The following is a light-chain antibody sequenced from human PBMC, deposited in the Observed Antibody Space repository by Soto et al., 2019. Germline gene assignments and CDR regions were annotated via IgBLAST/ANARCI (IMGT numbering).Light chain of an antibody. CDR3: QQYGSSPIT. Sequence: EIVLTQSPATLSLSPGERATLSCRASQNVDSNYLAWYQQKPGQTPRLIIYGASGRATGIPDRFSGGGSGTDFTLTIRRLEPEDAGVYYCQQYGSSPITFGQGTRLEIK. V-gene: IGKV3-20*01. J-gene: IGKJ5*01. CDR1: QNVDSNY. CDR2: GAS.